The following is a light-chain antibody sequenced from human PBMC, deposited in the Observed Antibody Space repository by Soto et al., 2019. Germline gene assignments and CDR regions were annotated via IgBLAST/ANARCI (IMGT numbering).Light chain of an antibody. CDR3: QQYSNWPPFT. J-gene: IGKJ3*01. CDR2: GAS. CDR1: QSVSSN. V-gene: IGKV3-15*01. Sequence: EIVMTQSPATLSVSPGERTTLSCRASQSVSSNLAWYQQKPGQAPGLLIYGASTRATGIPARFSGSGSGTEFTLTISSLQSEDFAVYYCQQYSNWPPFTFGPGTKVDIK.